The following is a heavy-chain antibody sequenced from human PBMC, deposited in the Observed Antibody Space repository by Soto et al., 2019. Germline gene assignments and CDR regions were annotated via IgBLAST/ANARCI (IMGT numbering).Heavy chain of an antibody. CDR1: GGSISSGGYY. CDR3: ARDSSGGYRYPGRGVFDY. V-gene: IGHV4-31*03. Sequence: PSETLSLTCTVSGGSISSGGYYWSWIRQHPGKGLEWIGYIYYSGSTYYNPSLKSRVTISVDTSQNQFSLKLSSVTVADTAVYYCARDSSGGYRYPGRGVFDYWRQGPLVTVS. J-gene: IGHJ4*02. CDR2: IYYSGST. D-gene: IGHD5-18*01.